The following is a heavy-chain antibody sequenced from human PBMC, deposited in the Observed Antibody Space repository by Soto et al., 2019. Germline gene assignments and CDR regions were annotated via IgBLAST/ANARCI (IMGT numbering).Heavy chain of an antibody. J-gene: IGHJ6*02. D-gene: IGHD4-4*01. CDR1: GFTFTSSA. V-gene: IGHV1-58*01. CDR3: AAEAYSNYGGYYYGMDV. CDR2: IVVGSGNT. Sequence: SVQVSCKASGFTFTSSAVQWVRQARGQRLEWIGWIVVGSGNTNYSQKFQERVTITRDMSTSTAYTELSSLRSEDTAVYYCAAEAYSNYGGYYYGMDVWGQGTTVTVSS.